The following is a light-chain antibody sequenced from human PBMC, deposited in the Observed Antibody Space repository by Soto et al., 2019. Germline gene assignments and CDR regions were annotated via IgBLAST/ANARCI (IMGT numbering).Light chain of an antibody. Sequence: IQMTQSPSSLSASVGDRVTITCRASQGVDSDLSWYQQKPGKAPKLLIYAASSLHSGVPTRFRGSGSGTHFTLTISSLQPEDVATFYCQQSYSTLVLTFGGGTKVELK. CDR3: QQSYSTLVLT. V-gene: IGKV1-39*01. CDR2: AAS. CDR1: QGVDSD. J-gene: IGKJ4*01.